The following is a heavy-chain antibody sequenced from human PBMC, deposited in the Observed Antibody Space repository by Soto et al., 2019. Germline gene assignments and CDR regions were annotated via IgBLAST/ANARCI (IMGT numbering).Heavy chain of an antibody. CDR2: IYPGDFDT. V-gene: IGHV5-51*01. Sequence: GESLKISCKGSGYYFTSYWIAWVRQMPGKGLEWMGVIYPGDFDTRYSPSLQGQVTISADKSISTAYLQWSSLKASDTAMYYCALASETAFDIWGQGTMVTVSS. D-gene: IGHD3-3*02. J-gene: IGHJ3*02. CDR1: GYYFTSYW. CDR3: ALASETAFDI.